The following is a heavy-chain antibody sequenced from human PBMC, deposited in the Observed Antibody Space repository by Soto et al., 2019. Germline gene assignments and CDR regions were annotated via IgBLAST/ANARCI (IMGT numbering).Heavy chain of an antibody. CDR2: ISGSGGST. V-gene: IGHV3-23*01. J-gene: IGHJ3*02. Sequence: GGSLRLSCAASGFTFSSYAMSWVRQAPGKGLEWVSAISGSGGSTYYADSVKGRFTISRDNSKNTLYLQMNSLRAEDTAVYYCAKEDDSSGYYYSGAFVIWGQGTMVTVS. D-gene: IGHD3-22*01. CDR1: GFTFSSYA. CDR3: AKEDDSSGYYYSGAFVI.